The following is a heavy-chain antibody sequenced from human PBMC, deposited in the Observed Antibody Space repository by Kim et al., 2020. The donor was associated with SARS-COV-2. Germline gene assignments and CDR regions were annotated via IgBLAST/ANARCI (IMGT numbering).Heavy chain of an antibody. D-gene: IGHD3-9*01. CDR3: TTEGGLRYFDWSYQGYYYYGMDV. Sequence: GGSLRLSCAASGFTFSNAWMSWVRQAPGKGLEWVGRIKSKTDGGTTDYAAPVKGRFTISRDDSKNTLYPQMNSLKTEDTAVYYCTTEGGLRYFDWSYQGYYYYGMDVWGQGTTVTVSS. J-gene: IGHJ6*02. V-gene: IGHV3-15*01. CDR2: IKSKTDGGTT. CDR1: GFTFSNAW.